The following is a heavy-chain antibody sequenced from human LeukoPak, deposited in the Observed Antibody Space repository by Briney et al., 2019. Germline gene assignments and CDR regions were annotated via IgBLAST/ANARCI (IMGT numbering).Heavy chain of an antibody. D-gene: IGHD3/OR15-3a*01. Sequence: GGSLRLSCAASGFIFSSYWMTWVRQAPGKGLEWVANIKQAGSENSYVDSVKGRFTISRDNAKNSLYLQINSLRAEDTAVYYCARVVLDYKASRFDYWGQGTLVTVSS. CDR1: GFIFSSYW. V-gene: IGHV3-7*01. CDR2: IKQAGSEN. J-gene: IGHJ4*02. CDR3: ARVVLDYKASRFDY.